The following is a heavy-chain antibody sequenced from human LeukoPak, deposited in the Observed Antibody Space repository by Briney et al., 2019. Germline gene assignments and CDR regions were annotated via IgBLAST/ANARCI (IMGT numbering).Heavy chain of an antibody. D-gene: IGHD1-1*01. Sequence: GGSLRLSCAASGFTFSTYAMSWVRQAPGMGLEWVSGISGSGTSTYYADSVKGRFTVSRDNSKNTLFLQMNSLRTEDTAVYYCARGNDVGSFHPWGQGTLVTVSS. V-gene: IGHV3-23*01. CDR1: GFTFSTYA. J-gene: IGHJ5*02. CDR2: ISGSGTST. CDR3: ARGNDVGSFHP.